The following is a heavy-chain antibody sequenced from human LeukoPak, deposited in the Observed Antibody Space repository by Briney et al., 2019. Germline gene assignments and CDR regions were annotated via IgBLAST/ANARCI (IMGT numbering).Heavy chain of an antibody. CDR3: ARDAWRRAFNYGMDV. CDR1: GFTYDDYA. D-gene: IGHD5-12*01. Sequence: GGSLRLSCAASGFTYDDYAMHWVRQAPGKGLEWVAGISWSSGNIGYADSVKGRFTISRDNAENSLHLQMNSLRTEDTALYFCARDAWRRAFNYGMDVWGQGTTVAVSS. V-gene: IGHV3-9*01. J-gene: IGHJ6*02. CDR2: ISWSSGNI.